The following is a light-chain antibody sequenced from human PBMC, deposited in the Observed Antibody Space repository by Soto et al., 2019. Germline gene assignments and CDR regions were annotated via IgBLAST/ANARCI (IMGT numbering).Light chain of an antibody. Sequence: DIVMTQSQDSLAVSLGERATINCKSSQSVLYSSNNKNYLAWYQQKPGQPPKLLIYWASTRESGVPDRFSGSGSGTDFTLTISSLQAEDVAVYYCQQYYSTLTFGGGTKVDI. CDR3: QQYYSTLT. V-gene: IGKV4-1*01. CDR2: WAS. CDR1: QSVLYSSNNKNY. J-gene: IGKJ4*01.